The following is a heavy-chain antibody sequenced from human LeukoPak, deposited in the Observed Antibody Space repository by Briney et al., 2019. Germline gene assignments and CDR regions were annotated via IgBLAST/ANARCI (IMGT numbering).Heavy chain of an antibody. Sequence: PGGSLRLSCAASGFSFSNDEMNWVRQAPGKGLEWVSYISSSGRTIYYADSVKGRFTISRDNAKKSLYLQMNSLRAERMSMSYCARAYGYYRRAGAFDYWGQGTLVTVSS. CDR3: ARAYGYYRRAGAFDY. J-gene: IGHJ4*02. D-gene: IGHD4-17*01. CDR1: GFSFSNDE. V-gene: IGHV3-48*03. CDR2: ISSSGRTI.